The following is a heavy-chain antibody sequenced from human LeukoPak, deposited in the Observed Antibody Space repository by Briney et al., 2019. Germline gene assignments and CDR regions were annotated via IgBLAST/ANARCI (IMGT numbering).Heavy chain of an antibody. J-gene: IGHJ3*02. CDR3: ARPNPSWYGSRDAFDI. D-gene: IGHD6-13*01. CDR1: GGSFSGYY. CDR2: INHSGST. Sequence: ETLSLTCAVYGGSFSGYYWSWIRQPPGKGLEWIGEINHSGSTNYNPSLKSRVTISVGTSKNQFSLKLSSVTAADTAVYYCARPNPSWYGSRDAFDIWGQGTMVTVSS. V-gene: IGHV4-34*01.